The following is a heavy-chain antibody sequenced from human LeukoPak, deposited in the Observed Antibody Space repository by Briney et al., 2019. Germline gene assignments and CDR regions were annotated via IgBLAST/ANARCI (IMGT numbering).Heavy chain of an antibody. D-gene: IGHD6-13*01. J-gene: IGHJ6*03. CDR2: IYYSGST. CDR1: GGSISSSSYY. CDR3: ARTIAAADYYMDV. Sequence: SETLSLTCTVSGGSISSSSYYWGWIRQPPGKGLEWIGSIYYSGSTYYNPSLKSRVTISVDTSENQFSLKLSSVTAADTAVYYCARTIAAADYYMDVWGKGTTVTVSS. V-gene: IGHV4-39*07.